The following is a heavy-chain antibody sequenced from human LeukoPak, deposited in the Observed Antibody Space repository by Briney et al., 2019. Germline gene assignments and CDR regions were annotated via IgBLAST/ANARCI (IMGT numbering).Heavy chain of an antibody. Sequence: PGGSLRLSCAASGFTFSSYGMHWVRQAPGKGLEWVAVIWYDGSNKYYADSVKGRFTISRDNSKNTLYLQMNSLRAEDTAVYYCARDASRGSSSSRRSPYFDYWGQGTLLTVSS. J-gene: IGHJ4*02. D-gene: IGHD6-6*01. V-gene: IGHV3-33*01. CDR1: GFTFSSYG. CDR2: IWYDGSNK. CDR3: ARDASRGSSSSRRSPYFDY.